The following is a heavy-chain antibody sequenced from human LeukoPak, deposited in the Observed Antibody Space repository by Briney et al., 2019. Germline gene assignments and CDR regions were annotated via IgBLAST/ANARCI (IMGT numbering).Heavy chain of an antibody. V-gene: IGHV3-48*02. D-gene: IGHD3-10*01. CDR1: GFTFSSYS. CDR2: ISSSSSTI. J-gene: IGHJ4*02. CDR3: ARESRAWFGELLLDY. Sequence: GGSLRLSCAASGFTFSSYSVNWVRQAPGKGLEWVSSISSSSSTIYYADSVKGRFTISRDNAKNSLYLQMNSLRDEDTAVYYCARESRAWFGELLLDYWSQGTLVTVSS.